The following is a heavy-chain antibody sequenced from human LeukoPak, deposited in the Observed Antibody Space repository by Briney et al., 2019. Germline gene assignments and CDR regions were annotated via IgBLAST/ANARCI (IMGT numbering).Heavy chain of an antibody. CDR2: IYNNEST. D-gene: IGHD2-15*01. CDR3: ARDIGNHFGGLDHYYYDY. J-gene: IGHJ4*02. CDR1: GGISSSAYY. V-gene: IGHV4-39*07. Sequence: SETLSLTCTVSGGISSSAYYWGWIRQPPGKGLEWIGRIYNNESTWSNPSLKSRVSMSIDTSKNQFSLKLRSVTAADAAVYYCARDIGNHFGGLDHYYYDYWGPGTLVTVSS.